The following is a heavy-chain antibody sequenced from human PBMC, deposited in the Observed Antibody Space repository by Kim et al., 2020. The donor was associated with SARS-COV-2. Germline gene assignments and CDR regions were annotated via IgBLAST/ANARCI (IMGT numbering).Heavy chain of an antibody. J-gene: IGHJ4*02. V-gene: IGHV3-23*01. D-gene: IGHD5-12*01. CDR3: AKGGYDQTYYFES. CDR1: GFTFSDYA. Sequence: GGSLRLSCAASGFTFSDYAMNWVRQAPGKGLEWVSSISAGGISTYYADSVKGRFTISRDNSKNTLYLEMNSLRAEDTAVYKCAKGGYDQTYYFESWGQGTLVTVSS. CDR2: ISAGGIST.